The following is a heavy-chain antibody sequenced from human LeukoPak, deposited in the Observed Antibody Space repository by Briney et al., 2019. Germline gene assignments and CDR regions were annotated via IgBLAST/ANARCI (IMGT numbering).Heavy chain of an antibody. CDR3: ASVYDTTGYGYFDY. J-gene: IGHJ4*02. D-gene: IGHD3-22*01. CDR1: GYSFTNYW. CDR2: IYPGDSDT. V-gene: IGHV5-51*01. Sequence: GESLKISCKGSGYSFTNYWIGWVRQMPGKGLEWMGIIYPGDSDTRYSPSFQGQVNISADKSISTAYLQWSSLRASDTAMYYCASVYDTTGYGYFDYWGQGTLVTVSS.